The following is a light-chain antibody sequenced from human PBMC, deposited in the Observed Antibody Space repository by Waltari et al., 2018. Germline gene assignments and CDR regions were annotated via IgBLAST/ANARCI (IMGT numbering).Light chain of an antibody. CDR2: EVT. V-gene: IGLV2-8*01. Sequence: HSALTQPPSASGSPGQSVTISCTGTSRDVGGYSYVAWYQQHPGNAPNLIIAEVTKRPSGVPDRFSGSKSGNTASLTVSGLQADDEADYYCSSFAGSNNYVFGTGTKVTVL. CDR1: SRDVGGYSY. J-gene: IGLJ1*01. CDR3: SSFAGSNNYV.